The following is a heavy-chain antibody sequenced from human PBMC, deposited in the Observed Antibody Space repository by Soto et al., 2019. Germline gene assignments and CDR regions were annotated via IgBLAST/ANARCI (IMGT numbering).Heavy chain of an antibody. CDR1: GGSISSSSYY. CDR2: IYYSGST. J-gene: IGHJ4*02. CDR3: ARHSRSGIYSYGQDFDY. D-gene: IGHD5-18*01. V-gene: IGHV4-39*01. Sequence: QLQLQESGPGLVKPSETLSLTCTVSGGSISSSSYYWGWIRQPPGKGLEWIGSIYYSGSTYYNPSLKSRVTISVDTSKNQFSLKLSSVTAADTAVYYCARHSRSGIYSYGQDFDYWGQGTLVTVSS.